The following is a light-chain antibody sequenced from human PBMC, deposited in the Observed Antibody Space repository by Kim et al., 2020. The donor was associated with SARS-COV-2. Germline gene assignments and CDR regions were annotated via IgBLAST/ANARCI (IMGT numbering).Light chain of an antibody. J-gene: IGKJ4*01. V-gene: IGKV3-11*01. CDR1: ESISTS. CDR2: DAS. Sequence: WSPGERATLSCRARESISTSLAWYQQKPGQAPRLIIYDASYRATGIPARFSGSGSGTDFTLTISSLEPEDFAVYYCQHRSAWPSTFGGGTKVDIK. CDR3: QHRSAWPST.